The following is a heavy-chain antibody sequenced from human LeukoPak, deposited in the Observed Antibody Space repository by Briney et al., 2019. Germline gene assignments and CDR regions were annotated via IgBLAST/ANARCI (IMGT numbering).Heavy chain of an antibody. D-gene: IGHD2-15*01. J-gene: IGHJ6*02. Sequence: GGSLRLSCAASGFKFDDYGMHWVRQAPGKGLEWVSGTNWDGNNIGYADSVKGRFTTSRDNAKNSLYLQIACLRAEDTALYFCAKDIGSCSGGSCHRDYYGLDVWGQGTTVTVSS. V-gene: IGHV3-9*01. CDR3: AKDIGSCSGGSCHRDYYGLDV. CDR1: GFKFDDYG. CDR2: TNWDGNNI.